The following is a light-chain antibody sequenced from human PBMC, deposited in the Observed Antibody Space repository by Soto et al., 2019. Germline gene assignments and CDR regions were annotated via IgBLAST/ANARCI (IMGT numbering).Light chain of an antibody. V-gene: IGLV2-14*03. CDR2: DVN. CDR1: RSDIGAHNF. CDR3: TSCTTSTTMM. Sequence: QSALTQPASVSGSPGQSITISCTGTRSDIGAHNFVSWYQQHPGEVPKLMLYDVNVRPSGVSNRFSGSKSGSTASLTISGLQAEDEADYYCTSCTTSTTMMFGGGTKVTVL. J-gene: IGLJ3*02.